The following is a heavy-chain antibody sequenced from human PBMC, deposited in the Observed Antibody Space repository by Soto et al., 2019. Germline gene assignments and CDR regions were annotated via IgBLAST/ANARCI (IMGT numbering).Heavy chain of an antibody. J-gene: IGHJ4*02. CDR2: IYYSGST. V-gene: IGHV4-59*08. Sequence: SETLSLTCTVSGGSISSYYWSWIRQPPGKGLEWIGYIYYSGSTNYNPSLKSRVTISVDTSKNQFSLKLSSVTAADTAVYYCARHERADTYYFDYWGQGTLVTVSS. CDR1: GGSISSYY. CDR3: ARHERADTYYFDY.